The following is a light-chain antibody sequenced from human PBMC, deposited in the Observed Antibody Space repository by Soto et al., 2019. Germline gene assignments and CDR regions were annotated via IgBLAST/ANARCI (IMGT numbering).Light chain of an antibody. CDR3: RSYDSSLSGSWV. CDR2: GNS. CDR1: SSNIRAGYD. J-gene: IGLJ3*02. Sequence: QSVLTQPPSVSGAPGQRVTISCTGSSSNIRAGYDVHWYQQLPGTAPKLLIYGNSNRPSGVPDRFSGSKSGTSASLAITGLQAEDEADYYCRSYDSSLSGSWVFGGGTKLTVL. V-gene: IGLV1-40*01.